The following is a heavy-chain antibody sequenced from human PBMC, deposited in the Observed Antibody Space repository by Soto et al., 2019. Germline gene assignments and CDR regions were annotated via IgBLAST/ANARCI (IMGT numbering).Heavy chain of an antibody. J-gene: IGHJ6*02. V-gene: IGHV4-31*03. CDR1: GGSISSGGYY. D-gene: IGHD3-3*01. CDR2: IYYSGST. Sequence: TLSLTCTVSGGSISSGGYYWSWIRQHPGKGLEWIGYIYYSGSTYYNPSLKSRVTISVDTSKNQFSLKLSSVTAADTAMYYCARGGGYYDFWSGYYKTPVYGMDVWGQGTTVTVSS. CDR3: ARGGGYYDFWSGYYKTPVYGMDV.